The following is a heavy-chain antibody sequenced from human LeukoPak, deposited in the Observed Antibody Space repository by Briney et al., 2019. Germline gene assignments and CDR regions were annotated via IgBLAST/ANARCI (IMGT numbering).Heavy chain of an antibody. V-gene: IGHV3-21*04. Sequence: GGSLRLSCAASGFTFSSYSMNWVRQAPGKGLEWVSSISSSSSYIYYADSVKGRFTISRDNSMNTLYLQMNSLRSEDTAVYYCAKLWSTSRGAFDIWGQGTMVTVSS. CDR1: GFTFSSYS. CDR2: ISSSSSYI. J-gene: IGHJ3*02. CDR3: AKLWSTSRGAFDI. D-gene: IGHD2-2*01.